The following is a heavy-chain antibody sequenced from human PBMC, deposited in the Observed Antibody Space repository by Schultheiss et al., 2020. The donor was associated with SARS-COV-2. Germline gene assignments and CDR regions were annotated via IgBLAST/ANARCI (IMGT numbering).Heavy chain of an antibody. CDR3: ARDGTAMAFEY. CDR2: INPSGGST. Sequence: ASVKVSCKASGYTFTSYYMHWVRQAPGQGLEWMGIINPSGGSTSYAQKFQGRVTMTRDTSTSTVYMELSRLRSEDTAVYYCARDGTAMAFEYWGQGTLVTVSS. J-gene: IGHJ4*02. V-gene: IGHV1-46*01. CDR1: GYTFTSYY. D-gene: IGHD5-18*01.